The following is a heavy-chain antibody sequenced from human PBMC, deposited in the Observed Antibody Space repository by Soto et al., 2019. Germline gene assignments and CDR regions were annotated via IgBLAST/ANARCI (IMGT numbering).Heavy chain of an antibody. Sequence: PSETLSLTCTVSGGSISSYYWSWIRQPPGKGLEWIGYIYYSGSTNYNPSLKSRVTISVDTSKNQFSLKLSSVTAADTAVYYCATYDDYTWFDPWGQGTLVTVSS. D-gene: IGHD3-16*01. CDR2: IYYSGST. CDR1: GGSISSYY. V-gene: IGHV4-59*01. J-gene: IGHJ5*02. CDR3: ATYDDYTWFDP.